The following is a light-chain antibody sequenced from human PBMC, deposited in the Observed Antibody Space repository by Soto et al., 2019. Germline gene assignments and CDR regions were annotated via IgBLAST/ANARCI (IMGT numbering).Light chain of an antibody. V-gene: IGKV3-11*01. CDR3: QQRSDWPST. Sequence: EIVLTQSPVTLSLSPGERATLSCRASQSVGSYFAWYQQKPGQAPRLLIYDASSRAAGIPARFSGSGSGTDFTLTISSLETEDFAVDYCQQRSDWPSTFGGGTRVEIK. J-gene: IGKJ4*01. CDR1: QSVGSY. CDR2: DAS.